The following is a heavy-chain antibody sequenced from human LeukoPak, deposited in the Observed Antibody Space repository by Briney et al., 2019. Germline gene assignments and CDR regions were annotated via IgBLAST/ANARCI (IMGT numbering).Heavy chain of an antibody. CDR2: INPNSGGT. CDR3: ARVYYDFWSGYDNWFDP. Sequence: ASVKVSCKASGYTFTGYYMHWMRQAPGQGLEWMGWINPNSGGTNYAQKFQGRVTMTRDTSISTAYMELSRLRSDDTAVYYCARVYYDFWSGYDNWFDPWGQGTLVTVSS. J-gene: IGHJ5*02. V-gene: IGHV1-2*02. D-gene: IGHD3-3*01. CDR1: GYTFTGYY.